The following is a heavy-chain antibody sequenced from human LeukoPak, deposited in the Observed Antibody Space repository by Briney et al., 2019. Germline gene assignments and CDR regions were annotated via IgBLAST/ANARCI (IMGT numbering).Heavy chain of an antibody. Sequence: QPGGSLRLSCAASDFTFNNYWMSWVRQAPGKGLEWVANIKHDGSEAHYVGSVKGRFTISRDNAKNSVSLQMNSLNVDDTGVYFCTRDALFGSGRTHLDFWSQGTLVSVSS. J-gene: IGHJ4*02. CDR3: TRDALFGSGRTHLDF. D-gene: IGHD3-10*01. CDR2: IKHDGSEA. V-gene: IGHV3-7*04. CDR1: DFTFNNYW.